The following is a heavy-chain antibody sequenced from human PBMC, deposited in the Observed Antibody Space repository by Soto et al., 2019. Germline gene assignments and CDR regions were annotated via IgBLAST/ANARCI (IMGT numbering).Heavy chain of an antibody. J-gene: IGHJ5*02. V-gene: IGHV4-31*03. D-gene: IGHD5-18*01. CDR1: GASVSTVAYY. CDR3: VRALRHTAMGYPWVHX. Sequence: SETLSLTFTVSGASVSTVAYYWGRVRQRPGKGLEWFGYIYESGYTYYNTSLKSRLTISLDRSKNQFSLGLTSVTAADTALYYCVRALRHTAMGYPWVHXWGQVTLVTVSX. CDR2: IYESGYT.